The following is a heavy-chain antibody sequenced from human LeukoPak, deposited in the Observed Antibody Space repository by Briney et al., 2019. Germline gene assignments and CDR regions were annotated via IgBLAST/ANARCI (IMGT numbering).Heavy chain of an antibody. CDR2: IFWDDDK. D-gene: IGHD1-1*01. CDR1: GFSLPTTGVA. J-gene: IGHJ4*02. V-gene: IGHV2-5*02. Sequence: SGPTLVKPTQTLTLTCSFSGFSLPTTGVAVGWTRQPPGKALEWLALIFWDDDKKYSPSLKSRVTITKDTSNNQVVLIITNVDPVDTATYHCVHRQTGSTSFDYWGQGTLVIVSS. CDR3: VHRQTGSTSFDY.